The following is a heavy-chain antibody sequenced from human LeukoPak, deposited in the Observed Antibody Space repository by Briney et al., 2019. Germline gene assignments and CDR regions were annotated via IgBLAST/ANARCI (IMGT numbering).Heavy chain of an antibody. D-gene: IGHD3-22*01. V-gene: IGHV3-7*01. CDR2: IKDDGSDK. J-gene: IGHJ4*02. CDR3: APYYYDSSAYPF. CDR1: GFTFSNFW. Sequence: QTGGSLRLSCAASGFTFSNFWMSWFRQAPGKGLHTVANIKDDGSDKYYVDSVKGRFTISRDNAKNSLYLQMNSLRAEDTALYYCAPYYYDSSAYPFWGQGPLVTVSS.